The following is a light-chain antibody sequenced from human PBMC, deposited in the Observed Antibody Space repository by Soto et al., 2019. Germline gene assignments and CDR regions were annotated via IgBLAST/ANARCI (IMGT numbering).Light chain of an antibody. J-gene: IGLJ1*01. CDR3: SSYTSSTTED. V-gene: IGLV2-14*01. Sequence: QSVLTQPASVSGSPGQSITISCTGTSSDVGGYNYVSWYQQHPGKAPKLMIYDVSSRPSGVSNRFSGSKSGNTASLTISWLQAEDEADYYCSSYTSSTTEDFRTGTKVNVL. CDR2: DVS. CDR1: SSDVGGYNY.